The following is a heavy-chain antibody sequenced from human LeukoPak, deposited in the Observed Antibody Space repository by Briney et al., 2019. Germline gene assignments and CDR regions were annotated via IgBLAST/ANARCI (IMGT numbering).Heavy chain of an antibody. D-gene: IGHD3-22*01. V-gene: IGHV3-21*04. CDR1: GFTFSSYS. Sequence: PGGSLRLSCAASGFTFSSYSMNWVRQAPGKGLEWVSSISSSSYIYYADSVKGRFTISRDNAKNSLYLQMNSLRAEDTAVYYCARFYDSSGYYPRNFDYWGQGTLVTVSS. CDR2: ISSSSYI. J-gene: IGHJ4*02. CDR3: ARFYDSSGYYPRNFDY.